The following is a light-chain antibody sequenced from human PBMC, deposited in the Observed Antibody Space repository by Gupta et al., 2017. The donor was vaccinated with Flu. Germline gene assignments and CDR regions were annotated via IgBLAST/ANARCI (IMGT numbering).Light chain of an antibody. V-gene: IGLV3-21*02. Sequence: SYVLTQPPSVSVAPGQTARITWGGNNIGSKSEHWYQQKPGQAPVLVVYDDSDRPSGIPERFSGSNSGNTATLTISRVEAGDEADYYCQVWDSSSDHPVFGGGTKLTVL. CDR3: QVWDSSSDHPV. J-gene: IGLJ2*01. CDR2: DDS. CDR1: NIGSKS.